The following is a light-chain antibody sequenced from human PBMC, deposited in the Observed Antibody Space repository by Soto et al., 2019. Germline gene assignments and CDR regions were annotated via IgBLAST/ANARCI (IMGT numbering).Light chain of an antibody. Sequence: EVVMTQSPATLSVSPGERATLSCRASQSVSSNLAWYQQKPGQAPRLLISAASTRATGIPARFSGSGSGTEFTLTINSLQSEDFAVYYCQQYNNWPLTFGGGTKVESK. CDR1: QSVSSN. CDR2: AAS. J-gene: IGKJ4*01. CDR3: QQYNNWPLT. V-gene: IGKV3D-15*01.